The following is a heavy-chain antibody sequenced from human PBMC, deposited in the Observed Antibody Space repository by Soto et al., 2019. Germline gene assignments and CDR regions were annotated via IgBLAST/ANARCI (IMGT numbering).Heavy chain of an antibody. D-gene: IGHD3-3*01. CDR1: GGSFSGYY. CDR3: ARARFLEWLLSQYYYYGMDV. V-gene: IGHV4-34*01. Sequence: SETLSLTCAVYGGSFSGYYWSWIRQPPGKGLEWIGEINHSGSTNYNPSLKSRVTISVDTSKNQFSLKLSSVTAADTAVYYCARARFLEWLLSQYYYYGMDVWGQGTTVTVS. J-gene: IGHJ6*02. CDR2: INHSGST.